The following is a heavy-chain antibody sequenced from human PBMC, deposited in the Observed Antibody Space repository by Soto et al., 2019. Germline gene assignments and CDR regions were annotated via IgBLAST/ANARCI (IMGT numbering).Heavy chain of an antibody. Sequence: EVQLVASGGGLVQPGGSLRLSCAASGFTVSSNYMSWVRQAPGKGLEWVSVIYSGGSTYYADSVKGRFTISRDNSKNTLYLQMNSLRAEDTAVYYCARDLLTYCSGGSCYGDPWGQGTLVTVSS. J-gene: IGHJ5*02. D-gene: IGHD2-15*01. CDR2: IYSGGST. CDR1: GFTVSSNY. V-gene: IGHV3-66*01. CDR3: ARDLLTYCSGGSCYGDP.